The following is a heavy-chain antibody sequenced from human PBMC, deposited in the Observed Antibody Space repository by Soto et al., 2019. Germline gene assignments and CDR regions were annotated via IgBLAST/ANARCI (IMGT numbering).Heavy chain of an antibody. D-gene: IGHD5-12*01. V-gene: IGHV4-59*01. CDR3: ARAYSGYDYYYYYYMDV. CDR1: GGSISSYY. J-gene: IGHJ6*03. CDR2: IYYSGST. Sequence: SETLSLTCTVSGGSISSYYWSWIRQPPGKGLEWIGYIYYSGSTNYNPSLKSRVTISVDTSKNQFSLKLSSVTAADTAVYYCARAYSGYDYYYYYYMDVWGKGTTVTVSS.